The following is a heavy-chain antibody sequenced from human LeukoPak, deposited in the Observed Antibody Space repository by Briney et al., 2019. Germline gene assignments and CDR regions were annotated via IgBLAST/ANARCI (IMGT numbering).Heavy chain of an antibody. J-gene: IGHJ4*02. V-gene: IGHV3-53*01. CDR1: GFTVSSNY. CDR3: AREKFDY. Sequence: PGGSLRLSCAASGFTVSSNYMNWVRQAPGKGLEWVSVIYGGGSIYYADSVKGRFTISRDNAKNSLYLQMNSLRAEDTAVYYCAREKFDYWGQGTLVTVSS. CDR2: IYGGGSI.